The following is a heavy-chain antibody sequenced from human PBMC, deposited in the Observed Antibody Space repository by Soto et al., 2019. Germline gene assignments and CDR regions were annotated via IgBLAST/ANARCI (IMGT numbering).Heavy chain of an antibody. J-gene: IGHJ5*02. D-gene: IGHD3-10*01. CDR3: ARDAKKSTPMVRGVVFRFDP. CDR2: ISSSSSYI. V-gene: IGHV3-21*01. CDR1: GFTFSSYS. Sequence: LRLSCAASGFTFSSYSMNWVRQAPGKGLEWVSSISSSSSYIYYADSVKGRFTISRDNAKNSLYLQMNSLRAEDTAVYYCARDAKKSTPMVRGVVFRFDPWGQGTLVTVSS.